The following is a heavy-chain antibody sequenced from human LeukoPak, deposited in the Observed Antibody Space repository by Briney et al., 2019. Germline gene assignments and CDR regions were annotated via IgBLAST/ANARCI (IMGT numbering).Heavy chain of an antibody. V-gene: IGHV5-51*01. Sequence: GESLKISCKGSGYSFTTYWIGWVRQMPGKGLEWMGIIYPGDSDTRYSPSFQGQVTISADKSISTAYLQWSSLEASDTATYYCVGPGILGATSAFDIWGQGTMVTVSS. CDR2: IYPGDSDT. CDR1: GYSFTTYW. CDR3: VGPGILGATSAFDI. D-gene: IGHD1-26*01. J-gene: IGHJ3*02.